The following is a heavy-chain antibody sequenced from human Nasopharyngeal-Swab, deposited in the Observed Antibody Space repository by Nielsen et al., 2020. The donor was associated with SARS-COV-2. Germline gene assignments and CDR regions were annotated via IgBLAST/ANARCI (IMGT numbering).Heavy chain of an antibody. CDR1: GDSVSSNRAA. Sequence: SETLSLTWAISGDSVSSNRAAWNRSRQSPSRGLEWLGRTYYRSKWYNDYAVSVKSRITINPDTSKNQSSLQLNSVTPEDTAVYYCARDRSIEADAFDIWGQGTMVTVSS. V-gene: IGHV6-1*01. J-gene: IGHJ3*02. D-gene: IGHD2-15*01. CDR2: TYYRSKWYN. CDR3: ARDRSIEADAFDI.